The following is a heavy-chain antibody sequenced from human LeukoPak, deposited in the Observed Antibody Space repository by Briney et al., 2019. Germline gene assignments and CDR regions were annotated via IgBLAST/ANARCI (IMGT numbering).Heavy chain of an antibody. CDR1: GFTFSSYS. CDR2: ISSSSSTI. Sequence: GGSLRLSCPASGFTFSSYSMNWVRQAPGKGLEWVSYISSSSSTIYYADSVKGRFTISRDNAKNSLFLQMNSLRAEDTAVYYCARGLDSSGYYYGYWDQGTLVTVSS. CDR3: ARGLDSSGYYYGY. J-gene: IGHJ4*02. V-gene: IGHV3-48*04. D-gene: IGHD3-22*01.